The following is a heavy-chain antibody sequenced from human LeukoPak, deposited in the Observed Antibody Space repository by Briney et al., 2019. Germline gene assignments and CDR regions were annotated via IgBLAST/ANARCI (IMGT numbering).Heavy chain of an antibody. D-gene: IGHD3-3*01. CDR3: ARGSGAIDP. J-gene: IGHJ5*02. Sequence: SETLSLTCIVSGYSISSGYYWGWIRQPPGKGLEWIGSIYHSGSSLYNPSLKSRVTISVDTSKNQFSLKLRSMTAADTAVYYCARGSGAIDPWGQGTLVTVSS. CDR2: IYHSGSS. CDR1: GYSISSGYY. V-gene: IGHV4-38-2*02.